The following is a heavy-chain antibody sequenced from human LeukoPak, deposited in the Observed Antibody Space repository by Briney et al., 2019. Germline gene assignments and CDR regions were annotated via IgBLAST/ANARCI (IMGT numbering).Heavy chain of an antibody. CDR1: GGSISSYY. Sequence: SETLSLTCTVSGGSISSYYWSWIRQPPGKGLEWIGYIYYSGSTNYNPSLKSRVTISVDTSKNQFSLKLSSVTAADTAVYYCARHSPVRFLEWLYFDYWGQGTLVTVSS. CDR2: IYYSGST. J-gene: IGHJ4*02. D-gene: IGHD3-3*01. V-gene: IGHV4-59*08. CDR3: ARHSPVRFLEWLYFDY.